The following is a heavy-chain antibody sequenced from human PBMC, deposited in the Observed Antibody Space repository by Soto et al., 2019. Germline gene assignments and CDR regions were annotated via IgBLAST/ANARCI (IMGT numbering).Heavy chain of an antibody. CDR2: MNPNSGNT. CDR1: GYTFTSYD. CDR3: ARGRQDYYYYYYMDA. V-gene: IGHV1-8*01. Sequence: GASVKVSCKASGYTFTSYDINWVRQATGQGLEWMGWMNPNSGNTGYAQKFQGRVTMTRNTSISTAYMELSSLRSEDTAVYYCARGRQDYYYYYYMDAWGKGTTVTVSS. J-gene: IGHJ6*03.